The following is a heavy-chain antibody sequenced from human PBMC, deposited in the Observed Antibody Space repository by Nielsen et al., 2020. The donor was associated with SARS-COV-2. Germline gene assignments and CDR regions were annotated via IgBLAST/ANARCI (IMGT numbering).Heavy chain of an antibody. CDR1: GFTFSTYG. D-gene: IGHD2-15*01. V-gene: IGHV3-30*18. Sequence: LSLTCAASGFTFSTYGMHWVRQAPGRGLEWVAAISYDGSNKYYVDSVKGRFTISRDNSKNTLYLQMSSLREEDTAVYYCAKDWTAIVVVPSGGVDYWGQGTLVTVSS. J-gene: IGHJ4*02. CDR2: ISYDGSNK. CDR3: AKDWTAIVVVPSGGVDY.